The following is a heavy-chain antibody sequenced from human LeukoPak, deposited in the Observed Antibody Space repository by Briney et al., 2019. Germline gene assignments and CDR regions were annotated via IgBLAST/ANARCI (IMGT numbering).Heavy chain of an antibody. CDR3: ARGPEYYDILTGYHNAHNWFDP. CDR1: GFTFSSYW. V-gene: IGHV3-7*03. Sequence: GGSLRLSCAASGFTFSSYWMSWVRQAPGKGLEWVANIKQDGSEKYYVDSVKGRFTISRDNAKNSLYLQMNSLRAEDTAVYYCARGPEYYDILTGYHNAHNWFDPWGQGTLVTVSS. CDR2: IKQDGSEK. J-gene: IGHJ5*02. D-gene: IGHD3-9*01.